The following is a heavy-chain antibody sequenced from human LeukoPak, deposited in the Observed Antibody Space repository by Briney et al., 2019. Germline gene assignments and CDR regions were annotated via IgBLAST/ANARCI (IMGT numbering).Heavy chain of an antibody. CDR1: GFTFSSYE. V-gene: IGHV3-48*03. CDR2: ISSSGSTI. Sequence: GGSLRLSCAASGFTFSSYEMNWVRQAPGKGLEWVSYISSSGSTIYYADSVKGRFTISRDNAKNSLYLQMNSLRAEDTAVYYCARGNRDYDACDYWGQGTQVTVSS. D-gene: IGHD5-12*01. J-gene: IGHJ4*02. CDR3: ARGNRDYDACDY.